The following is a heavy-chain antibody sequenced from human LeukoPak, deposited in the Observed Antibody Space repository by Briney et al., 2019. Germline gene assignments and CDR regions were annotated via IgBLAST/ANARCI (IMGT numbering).Heavy chain of an antibody. CDR2: IYTSGST. D-gene: IGHD3-22*01. CDR1: GGSISTYY. J-gene: IGHJ4*02. CDR3: ARSPDSTGYPYYFDY. V-gene: IGHV4-4*07. Sequence: PSETLSLTCTVSGGSISTYYWSWIRQPAGKGLEWIGRIYTSGSTNYNPSLKSRITMSVDTSKNQFSLKLSSVTAADTAVYYCARSPDSTGYPYYFDYWGQETLVTVSS.